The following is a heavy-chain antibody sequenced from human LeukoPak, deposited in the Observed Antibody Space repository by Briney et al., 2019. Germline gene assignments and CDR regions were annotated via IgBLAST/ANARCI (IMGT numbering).Heavy chain of an antibody. CDR3: ARMTPYYYDSSGYYDY. D-gene: IGHD3-22*01. Sequence: SGPTLLNPTQTPTLTCTFSGFSLSTSGMCVSWIRQPPGKALEWLALIDWDDDKYYSTSLKTRLTISKDTSKNQVVLTMTNMDPVDTATYYCARMTPYYYDSSGYYDYWGQGTLVTVSS. CDR1: GFSLSTSGMC. CDR2: IDWDDDK. V-gene: IGHV2-70*01. J-gene: IGHJ4*02.